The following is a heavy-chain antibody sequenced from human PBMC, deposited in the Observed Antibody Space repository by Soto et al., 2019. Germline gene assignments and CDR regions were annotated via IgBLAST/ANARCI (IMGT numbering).Heavy chain of an antibody. V-gene: IGHV4-31*03. CDR3: ARGEVVAATHFDY. CDR2: IYYSGST. CDR1: GGSISSGGYY. J-gene: IGHJ4*02. D-gene: IGHD2-15*01. Sequence: QVQLQESGPGLVKPSQTLSLTCTVSGGSISSGGYYWSWIRQHPGKGLEWIGYIYYSGSTYYNPSLTSRVTISVDTSKNQFSLKLSSVTAADTAVYYCARGEVVAATHFDYWGQGTLVTVSS.